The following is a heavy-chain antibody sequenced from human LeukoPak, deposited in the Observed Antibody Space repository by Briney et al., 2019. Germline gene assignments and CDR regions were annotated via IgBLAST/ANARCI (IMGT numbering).Heavy chain of an antibody. CDR3: ARDNHPYYYGSGSYPY. D-gene: IGHD3-10*01. CDR1: GFTFSSYG. CDR2: IRYDGSNK. Sequence: GGSLRLSCAASGFTFSSYGMHWVRQAPGKGLEWVAFIRYDGSNKYYADSVKGRFTISRDNAKNSPYLQMNSLRAEDTAVYYCARDNHPYYYGSGSYPYWGQGTLVTVSS. J-gene: IGHJ4*02. V-gene: IGHV3-30*02.